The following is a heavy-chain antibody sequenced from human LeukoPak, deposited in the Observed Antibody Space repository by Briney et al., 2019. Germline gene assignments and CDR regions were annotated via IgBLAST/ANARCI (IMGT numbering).Heavy chain of an antibody. CDR2: IYSGGRS. Sequence: GGSVRLSCAASGFTVSSNYMSWVRQAPGKGLEWVSVIYSGGRSYYTDSVKGRFTISRDNSKNTLYLQMNSLRAEDTAVYYCASGTIYYDNSGYDYWGQGTLVTVSS. V-gene: IGHV3-66*01. CDR3: ASGTIYYDNSGYDY. D-gene: IGHD3-22*01. CDR1: GFTVSSNY. J-gene: IGHJ4*02.